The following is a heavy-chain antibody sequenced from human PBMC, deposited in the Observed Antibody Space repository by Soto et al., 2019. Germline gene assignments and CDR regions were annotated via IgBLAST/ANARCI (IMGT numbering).Heavy chain of an antibody. CDR2: IYYSGVT. CDR1: GVSFSSYY. J-gene: IGHJ6*02. CDR3: ARYKSTYYYGMDV. Sequence: SETLSLTCTVSGVSFSSYYLSWIRPPPGKGLEWIGYIYYSGVTNYNPSLKSPVTISVDTSKHQFSLKLSSVTAADTAVYYCARYKSTYYYGMDVWGQGTTVTVSS. D-gene: IGHD1-20*01. V-gene: IGHV4-59*01.